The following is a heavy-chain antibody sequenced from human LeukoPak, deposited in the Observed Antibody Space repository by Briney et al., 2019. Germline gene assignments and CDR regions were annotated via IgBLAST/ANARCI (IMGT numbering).Heavy chain of an antibody. CDR2: IIPIFGTA. V-gene: IGHV1-69*05. D-gene: IGHD5-12*01. CDR1: GGTFSSYA. Sequence: SVKVSCKTSGGTFSSYAISWVRQAPGQGLEWMGRIIPIFGTANYAQKFQGRVTITTDESTSTAYMEPGSLRSEDTAVYYCARDGYSGYDLYYWGQGTLVTVSS. CDR3: ARDGYSGYDLYY. J-gene: IGHJ4*02.